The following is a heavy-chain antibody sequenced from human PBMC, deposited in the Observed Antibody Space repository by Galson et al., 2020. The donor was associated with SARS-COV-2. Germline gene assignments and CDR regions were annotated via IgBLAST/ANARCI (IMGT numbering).Heavy chain of an antibody. CDR3: AEHPGPGLRFLEWLLSDYYYYGMDV. J-gene: IGHJ6*02. V-gene: IGHV4-39*01. CDR1: GGSISSSSYY. CDR2: IYYSGST. Sequence: ETSETLSLTCTVSGGSISSSSYYWGWIRQPPGKGLEWIGSIYYSGSTYYNPSPKNRVNISVEPSKNQLPLKLSSVTAEDTAVYYCAEHPGPGLRFLEWLLSDYYYYGMDVWGQGTTVTVSS. D-gene: IGHD3-3*01.